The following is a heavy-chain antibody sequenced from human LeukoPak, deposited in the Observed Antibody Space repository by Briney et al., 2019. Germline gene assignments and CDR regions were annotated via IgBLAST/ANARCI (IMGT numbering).Heavy chain of an antibody. V-gene: IGHV4-59*01. Sequence: PSETLSLTCAVYGGSFSGYYWSWIRQPPGKGLEWIGYIYYSGSTNYNPSLKSRVTISVDTSKNQFSLKLSSVTAADTAVYYCASHSSGWTTRYYFDYWGQGTLVTVSS. CDR1: GGSFSGYY. CDR3: ASHSSGWTTRYYFDY. D-gene: IGHD6-19*01. J-gene: IGHJ4*02. CDR2: IYYSGST.